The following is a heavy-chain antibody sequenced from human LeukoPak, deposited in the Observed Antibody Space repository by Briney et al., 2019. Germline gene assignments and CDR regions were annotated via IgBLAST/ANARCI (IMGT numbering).Heavy chain of an antibody. J-gene: IGHJ4*02. D-gene: IGHD5-24*01. CDR1: GFIVSSTY. CDR2: IYSGGST. Sequence: GGSLRLSCAASGFIVSSTYMNWVRQAPGRGLEWVSIIYSGGSTYYAESVRGRFTISRDNSKNTLYLQMNSLRAEDTALYYCARGDRRDGYRFDYWGQGTLVTVSS. V-gene: IGHV3-53*01. CDR3: ARGDRRDGYRFDY.